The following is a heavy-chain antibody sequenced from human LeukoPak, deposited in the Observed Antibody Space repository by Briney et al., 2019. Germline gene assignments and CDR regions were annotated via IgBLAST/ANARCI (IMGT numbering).Heavy chain of an antibody. J-gene: IGHJ4*02. CDR2: ISGSGENI. Sequence: HAGGSLRLSCAASGFTFSSYAVSWVRQAPGKGLEWVSVISGSGENIYYADSVEGRFTISRDNSRNTLYLQMNSLRAGDTAVYYCVKDFDHWGQGTLVTVSS. CDR1: GFTFSSYA. CDR3: VKDFDH. V-gene: IGHV3-23*01.